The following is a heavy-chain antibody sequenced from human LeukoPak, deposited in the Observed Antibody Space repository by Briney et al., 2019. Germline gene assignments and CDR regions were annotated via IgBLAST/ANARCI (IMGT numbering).Heavy chain of an antibody. D-gene: IGHD3-10*01. V-gene: IGHV3-30*03. CDR1: GFTFSSYG. J-gene: IGHJ6*02. CDR2: ISYDGSNK. Sequence: GGSLRLSCAASGFTFSSYGMHWVRQAPGKGLEWVAVISYDGSNKYYADSVKGRFTISRDNSKNTLYLQMNSLRAEDTAVYYCARDRGKIFMYYYYGMDVWGQGTTVTVSS. CDR3: ARDRGKIFMYYYYGMDV.